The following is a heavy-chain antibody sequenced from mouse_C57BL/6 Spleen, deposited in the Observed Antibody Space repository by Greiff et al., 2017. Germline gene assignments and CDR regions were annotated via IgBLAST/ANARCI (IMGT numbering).Heavy chain of an antibody. D-gene: IGHD3-2*02. V-gene: IGHV2-9-1*01. CDR1: GFSLTSYA. CDR3: ARKDSSGHGAMDY. CDR2: IWTGGGT. J-gene: IGHJ4*01. Sequence: VKLMESGPGLVAPSQSLSITCTVSGFSLTSYAISWVRQPPGKGLEWLGVIWTGGGTNYNSALKSRLSISKDNSKSQVFLKRNSLQTDDTARYYCARKDSSGHGAMDYWGQGTSVTVSS.